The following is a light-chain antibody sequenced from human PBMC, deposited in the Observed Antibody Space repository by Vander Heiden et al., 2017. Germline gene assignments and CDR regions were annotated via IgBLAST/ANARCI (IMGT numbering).Light chain of an antibody. CDR2: QDS. CDR3: QAWDSVGVV. Sequence: SYELTQPPSVSVSPGQTASITCSGDKLGHKYACWHQQKPGQSPVLVIYQDSKRPSGIPERFSGSNSGNTATLTISGTQAMDEADYYCQAWDSVGVVFGGGTKLTVL. V-gene: IGLV3-1*01. J-gene: IGLJ2*01. CDR1: KLGHKY.